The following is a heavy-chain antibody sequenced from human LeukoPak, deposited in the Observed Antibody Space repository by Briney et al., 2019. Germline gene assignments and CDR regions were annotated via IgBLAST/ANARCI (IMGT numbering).Heavy chain of an antibody. Sequence: PSQTLSLTCTVSGGSISSGGYYWSWIRQHPGKGLEWIGYIYYSGSTYYNPSLKSRVTISVDTSKNQFSLKLSSVTAADTAVYYCARVTYYYDRHFDYWGQGTLVTVSS. V-gene: IGHV4-31*03. CDR2: IYYSGST. CDR1: GGSISSGGYY. J-gene: IGHJ4*02. CDR3: ARVTYYYDRHFDY. D-gene: IGHD3-22*01.